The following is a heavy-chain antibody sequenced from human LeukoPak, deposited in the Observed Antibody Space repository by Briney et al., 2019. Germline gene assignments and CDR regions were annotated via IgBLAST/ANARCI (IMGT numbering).Heavy chain of an antibody. CDR1: GFTFSSYA. Sequence: GGSLRLSCAASGFTFSSYAMSWVRQAPGKGLEWVSAISGSGGSTYYADSVKGRFTISRDNSKNTLYLQMHSLRAEDTAVYCCAKDFGSDWGSYRYSNYFDYWGQGTLVTVSS. J-gene: IGHJ4*02. CDR2: ISGSGGST. D-gene: IGHD3-16*02. CDR3: AKDFGSDWGSYRYSNYFDY. V-gene: IGHV3-23*01.